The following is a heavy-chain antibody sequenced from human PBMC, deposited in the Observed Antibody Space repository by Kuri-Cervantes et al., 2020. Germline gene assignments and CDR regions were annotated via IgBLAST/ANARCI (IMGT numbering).Heavy chain of an antibody. V-gene: IGHV3-23*01. CDR1: GFTFSSYA. Sequence: GGSLRLSCAASGFTFSSYAMSWVRQAPGKGLEWVSAISGSGGSTYYADSVKGRFTISRDNSKNTLYLQMNSLRAEDTAVYYCAKTYYYDSSGYYWDYYYGMDVWGQGTTVTVSS. CDR2: ISGSGGST. J-gene: IGHJ6*02. CDR3: AKTYYYDSSGYYWDYYYGMDV. D-gene: IGHD3-22*01.